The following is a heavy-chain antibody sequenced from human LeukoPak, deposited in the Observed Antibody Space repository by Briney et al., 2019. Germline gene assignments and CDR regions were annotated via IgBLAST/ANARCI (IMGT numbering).Heavy chain of an antibody. D-gene: IGHD6-13*01. CDR3: AKSGTSLNYYYYYMDV. V-gene: IGHV3-23*01. Sequence: GGSLRLSCAASGFTFSSYAMSWVRQAPGKGLEWVSAISGSGGSTYHADSVKGRFTISRDNSKNTLYLQMNSLRAEDTAVYYCAKSGTSLNYYYYYMDVWGKGTTVTVSS. CDR1: GFTFSSYA. CDR2: ISGSGGST. J-gene: IGHJ6*03.